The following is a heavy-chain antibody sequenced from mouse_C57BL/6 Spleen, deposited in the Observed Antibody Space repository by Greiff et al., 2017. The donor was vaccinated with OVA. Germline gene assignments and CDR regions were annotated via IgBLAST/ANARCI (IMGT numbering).Heavy chain of an antibody. D-gene: IGHD2-5*01. CDR2: IDPSDSYT. CDR1: GYTFTSYW. J-gene: IGHJ2*01. Sequence: QVQLKQPGAELVMPGASVKLSCKASGYTFTSYWMHWVKQRPGQGLEWIGEIDPSDSYTNYNQKFKGKSTLTVAKASSTAYMQLSSLTSEDSAVYYCARGDYSNFDYWGQGTTLTVSS. CDR3: ARGDYSNFDY. V-gene: IGHV1-69*01.